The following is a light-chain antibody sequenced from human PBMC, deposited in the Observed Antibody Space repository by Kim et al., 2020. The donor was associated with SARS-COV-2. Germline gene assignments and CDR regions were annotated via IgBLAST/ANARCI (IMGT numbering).Light chain of an antibody. J-gene: IGLJ3*02. V-gene: IGLV1-44*01. Sequence: RVTISCSGSSSNIGNNTVSWYQQFPGTAPKLLNYSDNQRPSGVPGRFYASKSGSSASLAISGLQSDDEADYYCAAWDDSLNGRGVFGGGTQLTVL. CDR3: AAWDDSLNGRGV. CDR1: SSNIGNNT. CDR2: SDN.